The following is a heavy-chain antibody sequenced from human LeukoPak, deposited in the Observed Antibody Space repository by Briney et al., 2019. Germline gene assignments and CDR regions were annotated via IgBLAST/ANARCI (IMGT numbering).Heavy chain of an antibody. J-gene: IGHJ4*02. CDR3: ARGTHYNDSSGFFSLDY. CDR1: GGSINSYY. CDR2: IYYSGRT. V-gene: IGHV4-59*01. Sequence: SETLSLTCTVPGGSINSYYWNWIRQSPGKGLEWTGYIYYSGRTNYNPSLQSRVTISVDTSKTPFSLKLTSVTAADTALYYCARGTHYNDSSGFFSLDYWGQGTLVTVSS. D-gene: IGHD3-22*01.